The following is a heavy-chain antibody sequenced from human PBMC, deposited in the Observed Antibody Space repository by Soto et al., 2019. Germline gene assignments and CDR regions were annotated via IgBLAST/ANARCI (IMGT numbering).Heavy chain of an antibody. V-gene: IGHV1-3*01. CDR3: ARPRGGKYCSSTSCHSLGY. Sequence: GFGFDSYARRWRHHAHRKRLEWMGWINAGNGNTKYSQKFQGRVTITGDTSASTAYMELSSLRSEDTAVYYCARPRGGKYCSSTSCHSLGYWGQGTLVTVSS. CDR2: INAGNGNT. J-gene: IGHJ4*02. D-gene: IGHD2-2*01. CDR1: GFGFDSYA.